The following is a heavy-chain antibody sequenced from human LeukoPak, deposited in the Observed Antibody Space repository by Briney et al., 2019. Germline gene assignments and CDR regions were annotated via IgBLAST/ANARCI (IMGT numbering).Heavy chain of an antibody. CDR1: GYKFTTYW. CDR2: IYPGDSDT. J-gene: IGHJ4*02. Sequence: GESLKISCKGSGYKFTTYWIGWVRQMPGKGLEWMGIIYPGDSDTRYSPSFQGQVTISADKSISTAYLQWTSLKASDTAMYYCARGGDSSGWPGAYFNSWGQGTLVTVSS. CDR3: ARGGDSSGWPGAYFNS. D-gene: IGHD6-19*01. V-gene: IGHV5-51*01.